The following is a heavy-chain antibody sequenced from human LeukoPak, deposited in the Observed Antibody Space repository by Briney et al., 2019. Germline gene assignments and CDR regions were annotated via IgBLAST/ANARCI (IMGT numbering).Heavy chain of an antibody. CDR1: GFTFSSYA. V-gene: IGHV3-23*01. J-gene: IGHJ3*02. Sequence: PGGSLRLSCAASGFTFSSYAMRWVRQAPGKGLEWVSGISDSGDITYYADSVRGRFTISRDNSKNTLYVQMNSLRVEDTAVYFCAKDRRGGSYYAATLDIWGPGTMVTVSS. D-gene: IGHD1-26*01. CDR3: AKDRRGGSYYAATLDI. CDR2: ISDSGDIT.